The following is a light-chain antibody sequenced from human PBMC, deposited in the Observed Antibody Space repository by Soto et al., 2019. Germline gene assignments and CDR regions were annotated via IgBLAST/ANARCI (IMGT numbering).Light chain of an antibody. CDR2: AAS. Sequence: DIPMTQSPSSLSASVGDRVTITCRASQSVNTNLHWYQQKPGQAPKLLIYAASNMQAGVPARFSGSGSGTDFTLTLESLQPEDFATYYCQQYNSNPWTFGQGTKVEVK. J-gene: IGKJ1*01. V-gene: IGKV1-39*01. CDR3: QQYNSNPWT. CDR1: QSVNTN.